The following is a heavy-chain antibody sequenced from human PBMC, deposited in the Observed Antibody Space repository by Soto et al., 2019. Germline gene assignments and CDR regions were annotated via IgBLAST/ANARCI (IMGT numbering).Heavy chain of an antibody. D-gene: IGHD2-15*01. Sequence: GSLRLSCAASGFTFISYGIHFVRHSAGKWLEWVAVISYDGSNKYYADSVKGRFTISRDNSKNTLYLQMNSLRAEDTAVYYCAKDRVVAGNYGMDVWGQGTTVTVSS. V-gene: IGHV3-30*18. J-gene: IGHJ6*02. CDR3: AKDRVVAGNYGMDV. CDR1: GFTFISYG. CDR2: ISYDGSNK.